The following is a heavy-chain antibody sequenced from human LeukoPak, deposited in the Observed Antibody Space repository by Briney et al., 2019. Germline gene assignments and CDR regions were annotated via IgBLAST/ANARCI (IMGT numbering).Heavy chain of an antibody. V-gene: IGHV3-21*01. CDR1: GFTFSSYG. J-gene: IGHJ1*01. CDR2: ISSSSSYI. CDR3: ARGNIAAAVVHFQH. Sequence: PGGSLRLSCAASGFTFSSYGMNWVRQAPGKGLECVSSISSSSSYIYYADSVKGRFTISRDNAKNSLYLQMNSLRAEDTAVYYCARGNIAAAVVHFQHWGQGTLVTVSS. D-gene: IGHD6-13*01.